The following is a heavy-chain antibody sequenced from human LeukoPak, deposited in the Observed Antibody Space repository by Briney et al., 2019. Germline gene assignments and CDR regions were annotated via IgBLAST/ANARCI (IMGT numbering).Heavy chain of an antibody. CDR1: GGSISSGDYY. CDR3: ARPYYYDSRIDP. J-gene: IGHJ5*02. V-gene: IGHV4-30-4*01. Sequence: SETLSLTCTGSGGSISSGDYYWSWIRQPPGKGLEWIGYMYYSGSTYYNPSLKSRATISVDTSKNQFSLKLSSVTAADTAVYYCARPYYYDSRIDPWGQGTLVTVSS. CDR2: MYYSGST. D-gene: IGHD3-22*01.